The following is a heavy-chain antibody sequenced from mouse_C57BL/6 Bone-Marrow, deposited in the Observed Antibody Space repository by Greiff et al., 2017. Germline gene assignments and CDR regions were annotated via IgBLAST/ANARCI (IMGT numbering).Heavy chain of an antibody. CDR2: ISSGGDYI. CDR1: GFTFSSYA. J-gene: IGHJ1*03. D-gene: IGHD1-1*01. V-gene: IGHV5-9-1*02. CDR3: TGVLRYWYFDV. Sequence: EVKLMESGEGLVKPGGSLKLSCAASGFTFSSYAMSWVRQTPEKRLEWVAYISSGGDYIYYADTVKGRFTISRANARNTLYLQMSSLKSEDTAMYYGTGVLRYWYFDVWGTGTTVTVSS.